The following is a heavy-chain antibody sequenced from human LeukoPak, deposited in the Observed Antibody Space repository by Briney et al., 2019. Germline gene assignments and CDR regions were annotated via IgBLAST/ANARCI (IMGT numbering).Heavy chain of an antibody. Sequence: GGSLRLSCTASGFTLRTHYISWFRQAPGKGLEWVANIRQDGREKYYVASVKGRFTIFRDNARNSVYLQMGTLRAEETAVYYCAREAVVQNTDDAFDVWGQGTMVTVSS. J-gene: IGHJ3*01. CDR3: AREAVVQNTDDAFDV. D-gene: IGHD2-15*01. V-gene: IGHV3-7*01. CDR1: GFTLRTHY. CDR2: IRQDGREK.